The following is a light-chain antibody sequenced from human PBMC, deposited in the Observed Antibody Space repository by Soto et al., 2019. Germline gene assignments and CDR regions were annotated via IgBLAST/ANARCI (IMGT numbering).Light chain of an antibody. CDR2: GAS. CDR3: QRYNNWPPYT. V-gene: IGKV3-15*01. CDR1: QSVNSD. J-gene: IGKJ2*01. Sequence: EIVLTQSPATLSVSPGNRATLSCRASQSVNSDLAWYQQKPGQAPRLLIYGASTRATGTPTRFSGSGSGTEFTLTISSLQSEDFAVYFCQRYNNWPPYTFGQGTKVDIK.